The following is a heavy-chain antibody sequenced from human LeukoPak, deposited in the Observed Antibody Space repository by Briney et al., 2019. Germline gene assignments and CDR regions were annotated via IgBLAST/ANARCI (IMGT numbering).Heavy chain of an antibody. CDR2: ITSSSSYI. J-gene: IGHJ5*02. Sequence: GGSLRLSCAASGFTFNSYTMNWVRQAPGKGLQWVASITSSSSYIYYGDSMKGRFTISRDNAKNTLHLQMDSLTVEDTAVYYCAVSNWMDPWGQGTLVTVSS. CDR3: AVSNWMDP. V-gene: IGHV3-21*01. CDR1: GFTFNSYT.